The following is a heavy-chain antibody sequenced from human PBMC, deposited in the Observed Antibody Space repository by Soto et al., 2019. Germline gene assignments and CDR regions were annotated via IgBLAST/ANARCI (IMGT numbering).Heavy chain of an antibody. V-gene: IGHV3-21*01. Sequence: GGSLRLSCAASGFTFSSYSMNWVRQAPGKGLEWVSSISSSSSYIYYADSVKGRFTISRDNAKNTLYLQMNSLRVDDTAIYYCAKVPSGFSYGRAWGQGTLVTVSS. J-gene: IGHJ5*02. CDR2: ISSSSSYI. D-gene: IGHD5-18*01. CDR3: AKVPSGFSYGRA. CDR1: GFTFSSYS.